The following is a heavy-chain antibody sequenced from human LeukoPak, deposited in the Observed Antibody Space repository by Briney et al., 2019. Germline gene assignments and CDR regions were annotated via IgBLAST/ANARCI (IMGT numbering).Heavy chain of an antibody. D-gene: IGHD2-2*02. J-gene: IGHJ3*02. CDR2: INPNSGGT. Sequence: ASVKVSCKASGYTFTSYGISWVRQAPGQGLEWMGWINPNSGGTNYAQKFQGRVTMTRDTSISTAYMELSRLRSDDTAVYYCARDGRYCSSTSCYIGAFDIWGQGTMVTVSS. CDR1: GYTFTSYG. CDR3: ARDGRYCSSTSCYIGAFDI. V-gene: IGHV1-2*02.